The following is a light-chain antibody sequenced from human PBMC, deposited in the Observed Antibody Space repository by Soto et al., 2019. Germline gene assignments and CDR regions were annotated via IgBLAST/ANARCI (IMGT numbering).Light chain of an antibody. CDR1: QTIDNN. J-gene: IGKJ4*01. CDR3: QQYDSWPLS. V-gene: IGKV3-15*01. Sequence: EVVMTQSPATPSVSPGERATLSCRASQTIDNNLAWYPRNPGQAPRLLIHGSLTRATGIPAGFSGRGSGTEFSLTISRLQSEDFAVYFGQQYDSWPLSFGGGTKV. CDR2: GSL.